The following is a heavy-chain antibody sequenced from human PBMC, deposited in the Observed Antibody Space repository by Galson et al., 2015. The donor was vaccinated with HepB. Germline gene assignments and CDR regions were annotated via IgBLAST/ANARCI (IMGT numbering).Heavy chain of an antibody. Sequence: SLRLSCAASGFTFSSYSMNWVRQAPGKGLEWVSYISSSSSTIYYADSVKGRFTISRDNAKNSLYLQMNSLRAEDTAVYYCASPPLWFGSGGVWGQGTTVTVSS. V-gene: IGHV3-48*01. CDR2: ISSSSSTI. CDR3: ASPPLWFGSGGV. D-gene: IGHD3-10*01. J-gene: IGHJ6*02. CDR1: GFTFSSYS.